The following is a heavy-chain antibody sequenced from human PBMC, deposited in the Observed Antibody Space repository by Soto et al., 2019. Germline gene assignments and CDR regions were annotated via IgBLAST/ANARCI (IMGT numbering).Heavy chain of an antibody. Sequence: ASVKVSCKASGYTFTSYAMHWVRQAPGQRLEWMGWINAGNGNTKYSQKFQGRVTITSDTSAITAYMELSSLRSEDTAVYYCATSTYYDILTGYYPPSYWGQGTLVTVSS. CDR2: INAGNGNT. CDR1: GYTFTSYA. J-gene: IGHJ4*02. CDR3: ATSTYYDILTGYYPPSY. D-gene: IGHD3-9*01. V-gene: IGHV1-3*01.